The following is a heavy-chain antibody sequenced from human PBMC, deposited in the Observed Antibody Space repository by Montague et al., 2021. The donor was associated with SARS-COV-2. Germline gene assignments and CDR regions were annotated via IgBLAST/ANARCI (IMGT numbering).Heavy chain of an antibody. Sequence: SETLSLTCTVSGGSISNYYWTWIRQPAGKGLEWIGRLYTSGSTTSNPSLKSRVTMSVDTSKYQFSLNVTSVTAADTAIYYCARESGYSSGWRYYYGMDVWGQGTTVTVSS. D-gene: IGHD6-19*01. CDR2: LYTSGST. V-gene: IGHV4-4*07. CDR3: ARESGYSSGWRYYYGMDV. CDR1: GGSISNYY. J-gene: IGHJ6*02.